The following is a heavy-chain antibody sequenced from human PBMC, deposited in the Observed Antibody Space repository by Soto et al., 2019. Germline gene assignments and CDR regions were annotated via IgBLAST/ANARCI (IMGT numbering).Heavy chain of an antibody. CDR3: PRRTPLYDSKSSRFDP. Sequence: SETLSLTCSVSGVSISSFNFYWGWIRQPPGKGLEWLGTVDYSGSTTYNPSLESRVTIFVDRSKNQFSLRLKSVTAADTDIYYCPRRTPLYDSKSSRFDPWGQGVLLTVSS. D-gene: IGHD1-26*01. CDR1: GVSISSFNFY. CDR2: VDYSGST. V-gene: IGHV4-39*01. J-gene: IGHJ5*02.